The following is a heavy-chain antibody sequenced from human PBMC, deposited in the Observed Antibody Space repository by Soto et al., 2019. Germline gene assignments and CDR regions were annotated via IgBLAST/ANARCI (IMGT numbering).Heavy chain of an antibody. CDR2: INHSGST. CDR3: ARAYGGNSGVFDY. J-gene: IGHJ4*02. Sequence: QVQLQQWGAGLLKPSETLSLTCAVYGRSFSGYYWSWIRQPPGKGLEWIGEINHSGSTNYNPSLKSRVTIAVDTSQNQFSLKRSSVTAADTAVYYCARAYGGNSGVFDYWGQGTLVTVSS. CDR1: GRSFSGYY. D-gene: IGHD4-17*01. V-gene: IGHV4-34*01.